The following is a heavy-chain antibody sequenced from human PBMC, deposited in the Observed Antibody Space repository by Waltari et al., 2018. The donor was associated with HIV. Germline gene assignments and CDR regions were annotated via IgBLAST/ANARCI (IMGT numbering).Heavy chain of an antibody. D-gene: IGHD2-21*02. V-gene: IGHV3-33*01. CDR3: ARISVTYCGGDCSYFDY. CDR2: RWYDGSNK. Sequence: QVQLVQSGGGVVQPGRSLRLSCAASGFTFNNYGLHWFRQAPGNGLGWGAVRWYDGSNKDYADSVKGRFTIARDNSKNTLYLQMNTLRVEDTAVYYCARISVTYCGGDCSYFDYWGQGTLVTVSS. J-gene: IGHJ4*02. CDR1: GFTFNNYG.